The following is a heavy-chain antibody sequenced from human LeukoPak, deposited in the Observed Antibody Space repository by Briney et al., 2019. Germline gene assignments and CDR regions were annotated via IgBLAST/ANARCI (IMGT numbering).Heavy chain of an antibody. J-gene: IGHJ4*02. CDR1: GYSISSGYY. CDR2: IYHSGST. CDR3: ARTDEYCGGDCYHFDY. Sequence: SETLSLTCAVSGYSISSGYYWGWIRQPPGKGLEWIGSIYHSGSTYYNPSLKSRVTISVDTSKNQFSLKLSSVTAADTAVCYCARTDEYCGGDCYHFDYWGQGTLVTVSS. D-gene: IGHD2-21*01. V-gene: IGHV4-38-2*01.